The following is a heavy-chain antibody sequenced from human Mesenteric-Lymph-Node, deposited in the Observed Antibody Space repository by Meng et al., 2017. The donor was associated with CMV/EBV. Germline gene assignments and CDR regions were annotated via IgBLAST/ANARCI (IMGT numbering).Heavy chain of an antibody. CDR1: GFTPGDYA. Sequence: GGSLRLSCTTSGFTPGDYAMNWVRQAPGKGLEWVGFIRSKAYGGTTEYAASVKGRFTISRDDSKSIAYLEMNGLKTEDTALYYCTRSGMDVWGQGITVTVSS. CDR2: IRSKAYGGTT. J-gene: IGHJ6*02. CDR3: TRSGMDV. V-gene: IGHV3-49*04.